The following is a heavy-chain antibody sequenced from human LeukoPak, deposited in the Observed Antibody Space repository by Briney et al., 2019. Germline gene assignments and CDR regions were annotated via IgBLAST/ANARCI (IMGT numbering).Heavy chain of an antibody. CDR1: GFTFSSYA. D-gene: IGHD1-26*01. J-gene: IGHJ4*02. CDR3: AKGRRAPLVGTTTKSWLDY. CDR2: ISDSGGRT. V-gene: IGHV3-23*01. Sequence: GGSLRLSCAASGFTFSSYAMNWVRQAPGKGLEWVSTISDSGGRTNYADSVKGRFTISRDSSKNTLYLQMNNLRAEDTAVYYCAKGRRAPLVGTTTKSWLDYWGQGTLVTVSS.